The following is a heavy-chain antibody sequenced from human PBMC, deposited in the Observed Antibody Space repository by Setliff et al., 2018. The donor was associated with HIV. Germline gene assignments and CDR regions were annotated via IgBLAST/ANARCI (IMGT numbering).Heavy chain of an antibody. J-gene: IGHJ2*01. Sequence: SETLSLTCTVSGYSISSSSYYWDWIRQPPGKGLEWIGSIYYSGSTYYNPSLKSRVTISVDTSKNQFSLKLSSVTAADTAVYYCARDFRIGWAVQDYWYFDLWGRGTLVAVSS. D-gene: IGHD1-26*01. CDR2: IYYSGST. CDR3: ARDFRIGWAVQDYWYFDL. CDR1: GYSISSSSYY. V-gene: IGHV4-39*07.